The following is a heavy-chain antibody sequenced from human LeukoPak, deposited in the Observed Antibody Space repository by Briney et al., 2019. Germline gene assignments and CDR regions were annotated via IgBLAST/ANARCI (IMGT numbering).Heavy chain of an antibody. CDR3: AKDDWFGEFFY. CDR1: GFTFSGFA. Sequence: GGSLRLSCAASGFTFSGFAMSWVRQAPGKGLEWVSSVSRFGDGTFYADSVRGRFTISRDNSKNTLYLQINSLRAEDTAVYYCAKDDWFGEFFYWGQGTLVTVSS. V-gene: IGHV3-23*01. J-gene: IGHJ4*02. D-gene: IGHD3-10*01. CDR2: VSRFGDGT.